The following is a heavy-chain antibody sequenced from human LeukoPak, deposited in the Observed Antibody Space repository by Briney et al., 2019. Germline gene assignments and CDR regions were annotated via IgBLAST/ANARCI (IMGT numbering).Heavy chain of an antibody. CDR2: ISGSGGST. J-gene: IGHJ4*02. V-gene: IGHV3-23*01. CDR3: AKPNYYDSSGYYYETYYFDY. Sequence: PGGSLRLSCAASGFTFSSYAMSWVRQAPGKGLEWVSAISGSGGSTYYADSVKGQFTISRDNSKNTLYLQMNSLRAEDTAVYYCAKPNYYDSSGYYYETYYFDYWDQGTLVTVSS. D-gene: IGHD3-22*01. CDR1: GFTFSSYA.